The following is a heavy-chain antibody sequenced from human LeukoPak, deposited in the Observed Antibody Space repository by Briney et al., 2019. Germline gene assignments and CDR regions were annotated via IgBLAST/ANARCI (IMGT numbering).Heavy chain of an antibody. CDR2: IRPNSGGT. CDR3: ATWGLHFDI. CDR1: GYTFGAYY. D-gene: IGHD3-16*01. V-gene: IGHV1-2*02. J-gene: IGHJ3*02. Sequence: ASVKVSCKASGYTFGAYYMYWVRQAPGQGLEWMGWIRPNSGGTNYTQKFQGGVTMTRDTSINTAYMELSRLTSDDTAVYFCATWGLHFDIWGQGTMVIVAS.